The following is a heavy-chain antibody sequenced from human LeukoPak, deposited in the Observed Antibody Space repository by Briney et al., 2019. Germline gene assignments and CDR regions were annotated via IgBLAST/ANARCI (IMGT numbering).Heavy chain of an antibody. CDR1: GGSISSSSYY. Sequence: SETLSLTCTVSGGSISSSSYYWGWIRQPPGKGLEWIGSIYYSGSTYYNPSLKSRVTISVDTSKNQFSLKLSSVTAGDTAVYYCARSRYSSSSAPFDYWGQGTLVTVSS. V-gene: IGHV4-39*01. CDR2: IYYSGST. J-gene: IGHJ4*02. CDR3: ARSRYSSSSAPFDY. D-gene: IGHD6-6*01.